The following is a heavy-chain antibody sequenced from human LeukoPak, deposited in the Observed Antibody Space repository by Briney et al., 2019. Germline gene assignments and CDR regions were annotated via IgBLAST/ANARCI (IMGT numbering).Heavy chain of an antibody. J-gene: IGHJ6*02. V-gene: IGHV3-33*01. CDR1: GSTFSSYG. D-gene: IGHD2-15*01. Sequence: PGGSLRLSCAESGSTFSSYGMHWVRQAPGKGLEWVAVIWYHGSNKYYADSVKGRFTISRDNSKNTLYLQMNSLRAEDTAVYYCARDERYCSGGSCYPSDGMDVWGQGTTVTVSS. CDR3: ARDERYCSGGSCYPSDGMDV. CDR2: IWYHGSNK.